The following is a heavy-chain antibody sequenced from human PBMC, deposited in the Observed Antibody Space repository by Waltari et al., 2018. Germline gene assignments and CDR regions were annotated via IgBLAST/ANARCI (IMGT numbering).Heavy chain of an antibody. CDR3: ARLSRLVDYFDY. V-gene: IGHV4-39*01. Sequence: QLQLQESGPGLVQPSETLSLTCTFPGGSISSSSYHWGWIRQPPGKGLEWLGSIYYSGSTYYNPSLKSRVTISVDTSKNQFSLKLSSVTAADTAVYYCARLSRLVDYFDYWGQGTLVTVSS. J-gene: IGHJ4*02. D-gene: IGHD2-8*02. CDR2: IYYSGST. CDR1: GGSISSSSYH.